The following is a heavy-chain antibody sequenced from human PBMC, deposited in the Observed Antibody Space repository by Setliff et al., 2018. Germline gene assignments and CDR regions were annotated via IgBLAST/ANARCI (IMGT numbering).Heavy chain of an antibody. CDR3: VRPGGTTVVARHFDY. V-gene: IGHV4-39*01. Sequence: SETLSLTCTVSDDSFTSSRYYWGWIRQAPGSGLEWIGSISYSGTPYYNASVESRVTISIDTSRNQFSLELRSATVADTATYYCVRPGGTTVVARHFDYWGSGILVTAPQ. CDR1: DDSFTSSRYY. D-gene: IGHD2-15*01. J-gene: IGHJ4*01. CDR2: ISYSGTP.